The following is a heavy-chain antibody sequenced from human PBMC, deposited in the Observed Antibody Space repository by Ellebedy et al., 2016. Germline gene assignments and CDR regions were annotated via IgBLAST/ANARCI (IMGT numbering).Heavy chain of an antibody. D-gene: IGHD3-10*01. CDR3: AKDSLWFGELLSNDIGHY. CDR2: ISGSGGST. CDR1: GFTFSSYA. J-gene: IGHJ4*02. V-gene: IGHV3-23*01. Sequence: GESLKISXAASGFTFSSYAMSWVRQAPGKGLEWVSAISGSGGSTYYADSVKDRFTISRDNSKNTLYLQMNSLRAEDTAVYYCAKDSLWFGELLSNDIGHYWGQGTLVTVSS.